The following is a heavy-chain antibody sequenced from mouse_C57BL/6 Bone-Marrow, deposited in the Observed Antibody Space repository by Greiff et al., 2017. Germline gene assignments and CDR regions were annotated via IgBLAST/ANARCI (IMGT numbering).Heavy chain of an antibody. D-gene: IGHD4-1*01. CDR3: ARETGTIGYFDV. CDR1: GFTFSSYA. J-gene: IGHJ1*03. Sequence: EVHLVESGGGLVKPGGSLKLSCAASGFTFSSYAMSWVRQTPEKRLEWVATISDGGSYTYYPDNVKGRFTISRDNAKNNLYLQMSHLKSEDTAMYYCARETGTIGYFDVWGTGTTVTVSS. V-gene: IGHV5-4*01. CDR2: ISDGGSYT.